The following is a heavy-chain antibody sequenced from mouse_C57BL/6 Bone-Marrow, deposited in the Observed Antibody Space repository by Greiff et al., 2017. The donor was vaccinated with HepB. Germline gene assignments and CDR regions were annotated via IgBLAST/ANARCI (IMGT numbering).Heavy chain of an antibody. CDR1: GYTFTDHT. CDR3: ARGDSSGYVRYAMDD. CDR2: IYPRDGST. Sequence: VQLQQSDAELVQPGASVKISCKVSGYTFTDHTIHWMKQRPEQGLEWIGYIYPRDGSTKYNEKFKGKATLTADKSSSTAYMQLNSLTSEDSAVYCCARGDSSGYVRYAMDDWGQGTAVTVSS. V-gene: IGHV1-78*01. D-gene: IGHD3-2*02. J-gene: IGHJ4*01.